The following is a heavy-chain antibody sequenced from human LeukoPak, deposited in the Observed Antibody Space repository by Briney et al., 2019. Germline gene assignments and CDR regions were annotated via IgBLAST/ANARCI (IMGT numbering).Heavy chain of an antibody. J-gene: IGHJ6*03. CDR1: GGSISSGDYY. V-gene: IGHV4-30-4*08. CDR3: ARHEDYYYMDV. CDR2: IYYSGST. Sequence: SETLSLTCTVPGGSISSGDYYWSWIRQPPGKGLEWIGYIYYSGSTYYNPSLKSRVTISVDTSKNQFSLKLSSVTAADTAVYYCARHEDYYYMDVWGKGTTVTVSS.